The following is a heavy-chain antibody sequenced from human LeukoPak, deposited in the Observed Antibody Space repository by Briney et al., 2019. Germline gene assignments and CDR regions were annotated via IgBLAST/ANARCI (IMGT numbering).Heavy chain of an antibody. J-gene: IGHJ4*02. V-gene: IGHV3-7*01. Sequence: PGGSLRLSCAASGFTFSTYWMHWVRHVPGKGLEWVANIKQDGSETYYVDSVKGRFTISRDNAKNSLYLQMNSLRAEDTAMYYCAREAGGKLGIDYYFDYWGQGTLVTVSS. CDR1: GFTFSTYW. CDR3: AREAGGKLGIDYYFDY. CDR2: IKQDGSET. D-gene: IGHD7-27*01.